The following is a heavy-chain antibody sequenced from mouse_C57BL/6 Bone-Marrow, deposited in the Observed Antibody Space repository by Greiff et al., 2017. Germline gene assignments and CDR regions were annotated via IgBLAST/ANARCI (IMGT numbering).Heavy chain of an antibody. Sequence: EVKLMESGPGLAKPSQTLSLTCSVTGYSITRDYWNWIRKFPGNKLEYMGYISYSGSTYYNPSLKSRISITRDTSKNQYYLQLNSVTTEDTATYYCARWGGYYAMDYWGQGTSVTVSS. V-gene: IGHV3-8*01. CDR2: ISYSGST. J-gene: IGHJ4*01. CDR3: ARWGGYYAMDY. CDR1: GYSITRDY.